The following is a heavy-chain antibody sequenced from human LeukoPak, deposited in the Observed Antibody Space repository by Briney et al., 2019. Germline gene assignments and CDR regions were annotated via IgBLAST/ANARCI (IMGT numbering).Heavy chain of an antibody. Sequence: ASVKVSCKASGYTFTGYYMHWVRQAPGQGLEWMGRINPNSGGTNYAQKFQGRVTMTRDTSISTAYMELTTLRSDDTAVYCCAKSIEYCGADCYGYFDLWGRGTLVTVSS. D-gene: IGHD2-21*02. CDR1: GYTFTGYY. V-gene: IGHV1-2*06. CDR2: INPNSGGT. CDR3: AKSIEYCGADCYGYFDL. J-gene: IGHJ2*01.